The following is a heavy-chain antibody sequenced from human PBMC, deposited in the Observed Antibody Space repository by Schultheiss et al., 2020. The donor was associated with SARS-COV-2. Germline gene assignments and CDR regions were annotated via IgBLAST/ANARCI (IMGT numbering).Heavy chain of an antibody. CDR2: INSDGSST. CDR3: AKDARYSSSWLYFDY. D-gene: IGHD6-13*01. CDR1: GFTFSSYW. J-gene: IGHJ4*02. V-gene: IGHV3-74*01. Sequence: GESLKISCAASGFTFSSYWMHWVRQAPGKGLVWVSRINSDGSSTSYADSVKGRFTISRDNAKNTLYLQMNSLRAEDTAVYYCAKDARYSSSWLYFDYWGQGTLVTVSS.